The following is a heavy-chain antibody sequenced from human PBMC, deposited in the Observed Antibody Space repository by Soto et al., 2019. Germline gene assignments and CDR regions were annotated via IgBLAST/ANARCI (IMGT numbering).Heavy chain of an antibody. V-gene: IGHV4-59*08. J-gene: IGHJ5*02. CDR2: IYYSGST. CDR1: GGSISSYY. CDR3: ARHGGRTNMVRGHKNWFDP. D-gene: IGHD3-10*01. Sequence: SETLSLTCTVSGGSISSYYWSWIRQPPGKGLEWIGYIYYSGSTNYNPSLKSRVTISVDTSKNQFSLKLSSVTAADTAVYYCARHGGRTNMVRGHKNWFDPWGQGTLVTVSS.